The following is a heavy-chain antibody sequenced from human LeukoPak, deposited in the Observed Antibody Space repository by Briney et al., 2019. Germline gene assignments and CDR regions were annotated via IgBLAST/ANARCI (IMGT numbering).Heavy chain of an antibody. CDR2: IKQDGSEK. Sequence: GGSLRLSCAASGFTFSSYAMSWVRQAPGKGLEWVANIKQDGSEKYYVDSVKGRFTISRDNAKNSLYLQMNSLRAEDTAVYYCARGRGSGSYPSYYYYYYMDVWGKGTTVTVSS. V-gene: IGHV3-7*01. D-gene: IGHD3-10*01. CDR1: GFTFSSYA. CDR3: ARGRGSGSYPSYYYYYYMDV. J-gene: IGHJ6*03.